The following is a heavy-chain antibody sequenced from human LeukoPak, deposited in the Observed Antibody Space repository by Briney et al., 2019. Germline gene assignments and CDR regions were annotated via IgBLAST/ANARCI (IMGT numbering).Heavy chain of an antibody. V-gene: IGHV3-21*06. D-gene: IGHD1-26*01. CDR2: ITSSSSYI. Sequence: GGSLRLSCAASGFTLITYSMNWVRQAPGKGPEWVSSITSSSSYIYYADSVKGRFTISRDNAKNSLYLQMDSLRVEDTAVYYCARDPYSGSYGPYYYYYMDVWGEGTTVTISS. J-gene: IGHJ6*03. CDR1: GFTLITYS. CDR3: ARDPYSGSYGPYYYYYMDV.